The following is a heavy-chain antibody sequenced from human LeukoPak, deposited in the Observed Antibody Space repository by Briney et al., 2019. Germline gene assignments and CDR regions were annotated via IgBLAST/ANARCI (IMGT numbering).Heavy chain of an antibody. CDR1: RFTFDDYG. D-gene: IGHD3-16*01. Sequence: PGGSLRLSCAASRFTFDDYGMSWVRQAPGKGLEWVSGINWNGGSTGYADSVKGRFTISRDNAKNSLYLQMNSLRAEDTALYYCARDLGGSYDYVWGSFDYWGQGTLVTVSS. J-gene: IGHJ4*02. CDR2: INWNGGST. V-gene: IGHV3-20*04. CDR3: ARDLGGSYDYVWGSFDY.